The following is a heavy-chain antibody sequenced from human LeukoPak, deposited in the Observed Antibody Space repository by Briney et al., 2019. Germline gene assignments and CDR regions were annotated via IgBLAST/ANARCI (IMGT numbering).Heavy chain of an antibody. CDR3: AKDIGRVDTASTYMDV. Sequence: GGSLRLSCAASGFTFSSYAMHWVRQAPGKGLEWVSGISWNSFTIGYADSVKGRFTISRDNAKNSLYLQMNSLRVEDTALYYCAKDIGRVDTASTYMDVWGKGTTVTISS. D-gene: IGHD5-18*01. V-gene: IGHV3-9*01. J-gene: IGHJ6*03. CDR1: GFTFSSYA. CDR2: ISWNSFTI.